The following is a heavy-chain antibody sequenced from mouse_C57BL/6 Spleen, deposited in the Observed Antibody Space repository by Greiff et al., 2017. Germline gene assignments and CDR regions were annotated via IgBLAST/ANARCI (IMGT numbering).Heavy chain of an antibody. CDR1: GYTFTSYW. D-gene: IGHD4-1*01. Sequence: VQLQQPGAELVRPGSSVKLSCKASGYTFTSYWMDWVKQRPGQGLEWIGNIYPSDSETHYNQKFKDKATLTVDKSSSTAYMQLSSLTSEDSAVYDCARSETGTWFAYWGQGTLVTVSA. V-gene: IGHV1-61*01. CDR2: IYPSDSET. J-gene: IGHJ3*01. CDR3: ARSETGTWFAY.